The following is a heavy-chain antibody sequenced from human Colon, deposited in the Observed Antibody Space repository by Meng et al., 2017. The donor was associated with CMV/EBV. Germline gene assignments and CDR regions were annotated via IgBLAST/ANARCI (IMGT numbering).Heavy chain of an antibody. CDR2: ISQSGGDM. CDR3: ARDDRYSRDH. Sequence: GESLKISCAASGFTFSNYVMSWVRQAPGKGLEWVSYISQSGGDMYADSVKGRFTIFRDNVRNSVYLEMSSLRADDSAVYYCARDDRYSRDHWGQGTLVTVSS. D-gene: IGHD5-18*01. CDR1: GFTFSNYV. J-gene: IGHJ4*02. V-gene: IGHV3-11*01.